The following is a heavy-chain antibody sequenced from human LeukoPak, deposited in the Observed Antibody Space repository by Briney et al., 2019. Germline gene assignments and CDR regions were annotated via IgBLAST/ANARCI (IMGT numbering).Heavy chain of an antibody. J-gene: IGHJ5*02. D-gene: IGHD6-19*01. CDR3: ARDPSNQGSGWYGWFDP. CDR2: IWYDGSNK. Sequence: PGRSLRLSCAASGFIFSSYGMHWVRQAPGKGLERVAVIWYDGSNKYYADSVKGRFTISRDNSKNTLYLQMNSLRAEDTAVYYCARDPSNQGSGWYGWFDPWGQGTLVTVSS. CDR1: GFIFSSYG. V-gene: IGHV3-33*01.